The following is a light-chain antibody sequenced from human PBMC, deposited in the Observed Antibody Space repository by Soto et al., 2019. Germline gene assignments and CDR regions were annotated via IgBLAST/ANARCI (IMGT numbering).Light chain of an antibody. Sequence: EVVLTQSPGTLSLSPGERATLSCRASQSVGSSYLAWYQQKPGQAPRLLMYDASRRATGIPDRFSGSGSGTDFTLTISRLEPEDVAVYYCQQYVNFVWTFGQGTKVDIK. CDR3: QQYVNFVWT. J-gene: IGKJ1*01. CDR1: QSVGSSY. V-gene: IGKV3-20*01. CDR2: DAS.